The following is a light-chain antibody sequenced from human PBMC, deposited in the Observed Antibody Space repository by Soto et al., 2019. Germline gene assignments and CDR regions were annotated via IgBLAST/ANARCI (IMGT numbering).Light chain of an antibody. J-gene: IGLJ2*01. CDR1: SSDVGGYNY. Sequence: QSALTQPASVSGSPGQSITISCTGTSSDVGGYNYVSWYQQHPGKAPKLMIYYGSNRPSGVSNLFSGSKSGNTASLTISGLQAEDEADYYCSSYTSSSTLVVFGGGTKLTVL. CDR3: SSYTSSSTLVV. CDR2: YGS. V-gene: IGLV2-14*01.